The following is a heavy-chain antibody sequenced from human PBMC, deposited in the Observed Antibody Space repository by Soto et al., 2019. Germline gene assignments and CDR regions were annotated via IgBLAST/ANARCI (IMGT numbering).Heavy chain of an antibody. CDR2: FDPEDGET. CDR3: ATDFRVGATLPAFDI. V-gene: IGHV1-24*01. J-gene: IGHJ3*02. Sequence: QVQLVQSGAEVKKPGASVKVSCKVSGYTLTELSMHWVRQAPGKGLEWMGGFDPEDGETIYAQKFQGRVTMTEDTSXATAYMELSSLRSEDTAVYYCATDFRVGATLPAFDIWGQGTMVTVSS. CDR1: GYTLTELS. D-gene: IGHD1-26*01.